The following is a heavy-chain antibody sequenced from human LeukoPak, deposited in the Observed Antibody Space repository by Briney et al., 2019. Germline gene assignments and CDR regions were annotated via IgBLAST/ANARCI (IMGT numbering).Heavy chain of an antibody. D-gene: IGHD6-6*01. CDR1: GFTFSSYV. J-gene: IGHJ4*02. CDR2: LSGGGGT. Sequence: GGSLRLSCAASGFTFSSYVMSWVRQAPGKELEWVSALSGGGGTYYADSVKGRFTISRDNSKNTLYLQMNSLRVEDTAEYYCAKGSAAARPYYFDYWGQGTLVTVSS. CDR3: AKGSAAARPYYFDY. V-gene: IGHV3-23*01.